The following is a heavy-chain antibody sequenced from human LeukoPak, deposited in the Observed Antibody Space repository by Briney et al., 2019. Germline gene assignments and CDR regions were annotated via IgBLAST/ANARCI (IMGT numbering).Heavy chain of an antibody. CDR1: GYTFTGYY. CDR2: INPNSGGT. CDR3: ARASTVTTIVDY. D-gene: IGHD4-17*01. V-gene: IGHV1-2*04. Sequence: ASVKVSCKASGYTFTGYYMHWVRQAPGQGLEWMGWINPNSGGTNYAQKFQGWVTMTRDTSISTAYMELSRLRSDDAAVYYCARASTVTTIVDYWGQGTLVTVSS. J-gene: IGHJ4*02.